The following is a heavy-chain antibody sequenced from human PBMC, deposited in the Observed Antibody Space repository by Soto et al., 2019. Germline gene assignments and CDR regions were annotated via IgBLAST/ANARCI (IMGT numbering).Heavy chain of an antibody. J-gene: IGHJ4*02. CDR2: MNPESRNT. V-gene: IGHV1-8*01. D-gene: IGHD1-26*01. CDR3: VRFVRHQRPTIDF. Sequence: QVQLVQSGAEVKEPGASVRVSCKASGYTFTSYDINWVRQATGQGLEWMGWMNPESRNTGYAQKFQGRVTMTRDTSISTAYMELSSLTSEDTAVYYCVRFVRHQRPTIDFWGQGTLVTVSS. CDR1: GYTFTSYD.